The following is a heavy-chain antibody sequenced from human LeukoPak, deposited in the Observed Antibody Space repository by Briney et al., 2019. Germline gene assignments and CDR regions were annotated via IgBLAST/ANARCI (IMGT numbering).Heavy chain of an antibody. J-gene: IGHJ4*02. CDR3: TRDPEYSDN. D-gene: IGHD1-14*01. CDR1: GFTFSDYY. Sequence: GGSLRLSCEASGFTFSDYYINWIRQAPGRGLEWIAYITGSGTSVYYADSVKGRFSVSRDNAANSVFLQMDSLRVDDSAVYFCTRDPEYSDNWGQGTLVTVSS. V-gene: IGHV3-11*01. CDR2: ITGSGTSV.